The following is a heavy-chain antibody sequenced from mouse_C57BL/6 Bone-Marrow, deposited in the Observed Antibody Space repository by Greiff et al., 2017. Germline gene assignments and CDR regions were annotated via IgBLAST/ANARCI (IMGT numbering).Heavy chain of an antibody. CDR2: IDPSDSYT. J-gene: IGHJ3*01. D-gene: IGHD2-4*01. CDR1: GYTFTSYW. CDR3: ARRGLRPFAY. V-gene: IGHV1-50*01. Sequence: VQLQQSGAELVKPGASVKLSCKASGYTFTSYWMQWVKQRPGQGLEWIGEIDPSDSYTNYNQKFKGKATLTVATSSSTAYMQLSSLTSEDSAVYYCARRGLRPFAYWGRGTRVTVSA.